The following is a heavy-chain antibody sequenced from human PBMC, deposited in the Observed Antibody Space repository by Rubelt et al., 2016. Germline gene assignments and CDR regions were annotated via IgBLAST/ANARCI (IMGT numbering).Heavy chain of an antibody. V-gene: IGHV4-34*01. Sequence: QVQLQQWGAGLLKPSETLSLICAVYGASFSDYYWTWIRQPPGNGLEWIGEISHSGTTYYNPSLKSRVTISVDTSKNQFPRGLTSVTAADTAVYYCASSDSSSSATWDWGQGNQVTVSS. D-gene: IGHD6-6*01. CDR3: ASSDSSSSATWD. CDR1: GASFSDYY. CDR2: ISHSGTT. J-gene: IGHJ4*02.